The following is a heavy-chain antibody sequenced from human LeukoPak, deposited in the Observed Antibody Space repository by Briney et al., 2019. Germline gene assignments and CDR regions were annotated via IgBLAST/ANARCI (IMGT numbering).Heavy chain of an antibody. Sequence: GGSLRLSCVASGFTFSSYWMHWVRQVPGKGLVWVSRINSDGSNTNYADSVKGRFTISRDNSKNTLYLQMNSLRAEDTAVYYCAKDRRSGSYRYPNWFDPWGQGTLVTVSS. D-gene: IGHD3-10*01. CDR3: AKDRRSGSYRYPNWFDP. V-gene: IGHV3-74*01. CDR1: GFTFSSYW. CDR2: INSDGSNT. J-gene: IGHJ5*02.